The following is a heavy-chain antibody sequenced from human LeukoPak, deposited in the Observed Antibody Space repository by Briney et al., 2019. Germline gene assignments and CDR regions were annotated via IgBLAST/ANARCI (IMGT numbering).Heavy chain of an antibody. CDR3: ARDRTDSYGLYYYYYMDV. CDR1: GGSISSSSYY. CDR2: IYYSGST. J-gene: IGHJ6*03. V-gene: IGHV4-39*07. Sequence: PSETLSLTCTVSGGSISSSSYYWGWIRQPPGKGLEWIGSIYYSGSTYYNPSLKSRVTISVDTSKNQFSLKLSSVTAADTAVYYCARDRTDSYGLYYYYYMDVWGKGTTVTVSS. D-gene: IGHD5-18*01.